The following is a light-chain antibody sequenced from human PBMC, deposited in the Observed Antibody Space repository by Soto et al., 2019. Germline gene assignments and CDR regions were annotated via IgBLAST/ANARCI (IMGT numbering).Light chain of an antibody. Sequence: DIQMTQSPSSLSASVGDRVTITCRASQDISNWLTWYQQKPEKAPKSLIYAASNLQSGVPSRFSGSGSGTHFTLTISSLQPEDFETYYCQQYNTYPLTFGGGTKVGIK. CDR3: QQYNTYPLT. V-gene: IGKV1D-16*01. CDR1: QDISNW. J-gene: IGKJ4*01. CDR2: AAS.